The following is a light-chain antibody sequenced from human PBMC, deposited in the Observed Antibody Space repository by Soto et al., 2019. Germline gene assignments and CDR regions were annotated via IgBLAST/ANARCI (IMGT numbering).Light chain of an antibody. V-gene: IGKV3-20*01. CDR2: GAS. Sequence: EIVLTQSPGTLSLSPGERATLSCRASQSVSSSYLAWYQQKPGQAPRLLIYGASSRATGIPDRFSGSVSGTYFTITVSRLEPDDFAVYYCQQYGSSPETFGQGTKVEIK. J-gene: IGKJ1*01. CDR3: QQYGSSPET. CDR1: QSVSSSY.